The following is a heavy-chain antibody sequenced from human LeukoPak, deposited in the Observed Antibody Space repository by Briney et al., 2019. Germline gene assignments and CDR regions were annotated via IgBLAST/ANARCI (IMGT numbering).Heavy chain of an antibody. CDR3: ARADGDYLRFWAEYYMDV. Sequence: ASVKVSCKASGYTFIGYYMHWVRQAPGQGLEWMGWISAYNGNTNYAQKLQGRVTMTTDTSTSTAYMELRSLRSDDTAVYYCARADGDYLRFWAEYYMDVWGKGTTVTVSS. CDR2: ISAYNGNT. D-gene: IGHD4-17*01. J-gene: IGHJ6*03. CDR1: GYTFIGYY. V-gene: IGHV1-18*04.